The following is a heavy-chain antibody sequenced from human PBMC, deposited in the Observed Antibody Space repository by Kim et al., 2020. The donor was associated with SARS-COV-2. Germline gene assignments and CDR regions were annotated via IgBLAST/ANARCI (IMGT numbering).Heavy chain of an antibody. Sequence: NPPLNSRVTISVDTSKNQFSLKLGSVTAADTAVYYCARRLLGSGYRQFDYWGQGTLVTVSS. V-gene: IGHV4-39*01. D-gene: IGHD3-3*01. CDR3: ARRLLGSGYRQFDY. J-gene: IGHJ4*02.